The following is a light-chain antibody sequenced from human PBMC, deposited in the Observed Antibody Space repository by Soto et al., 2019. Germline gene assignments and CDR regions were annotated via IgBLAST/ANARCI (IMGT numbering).Light chain of an antibody. V-gene: IGKV1-39*01. J-gene: IGKJ4*01. Sequence: IQMTQSPSSLSASIGDRVTITCRASQSISSYLNWYQQKPGKAPKLLIYAASRLQSGVPSRFSGSGSGTDFTLTISSLQPEDFATYYCQQSYSTPFTFGGGTKVEIK. CDR3: QQSYSTPFT. CDR2: AAS. CDR1: QSISSY.